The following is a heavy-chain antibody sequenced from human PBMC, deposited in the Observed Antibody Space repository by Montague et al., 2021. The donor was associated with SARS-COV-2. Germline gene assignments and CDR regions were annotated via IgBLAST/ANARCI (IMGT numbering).Heavy chain of an antibody. J-gene: IGHJ5*02. CDR1: GFSLDTRGAG. CDR3: AHREEDNNGYCCFDP. CDR2: IYWNDGK. D-gene: IGHD2-2*03. V-gene: IGHV2-5*01. Sequence: PALVKPTQTFTLICSFSGFSLDTRGAGVAWIRQPPGKALEWLGTIYWNDGKHYNSSLKSRLSMSKDTSKNQVVLILTDVDPADTATYFCAHREEDNNGYCCFDPWGQGTLVTVSS.